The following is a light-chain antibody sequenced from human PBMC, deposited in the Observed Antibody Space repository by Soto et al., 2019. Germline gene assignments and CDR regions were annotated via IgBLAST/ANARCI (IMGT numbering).Light chain of an antibody. CDR2: GAS. CDR1: QSISSS. V-gene: IGKV3-15*01. Sequence: EIVMTQSPATLSVSPGERATLSCRASQSISSSLAWYQQKPGQAPSLLIYGASTRATGIPARFSGSGSGTEFTLTISSLQSEDFAVYYCQQYDSWYTFGQGTNLEIK. CDR3: QQYDSWYT. J-gene: IGKJ2*01.